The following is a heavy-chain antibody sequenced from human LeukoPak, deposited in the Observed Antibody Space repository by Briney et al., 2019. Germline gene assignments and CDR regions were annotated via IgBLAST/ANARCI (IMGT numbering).Heavy chain of an antibody. J-gene: IGHJ4*02. Sequence: SETLSLTCTVPGVSINDFQWSWVWQPPGKGLERIWNTHTIGGTNYNLSIMGRVTISVDASKSQCSLMLNSVRAANTAGYYCAASNDVKVALFDRWGQGTLVTVYS. CDR2: THTIGGT. CDR1: GVSINDFQ. V-gene: IGHV4-4*09. CDR3: AASNDVKVALFDR. D-gene: IGHD1-1*01.